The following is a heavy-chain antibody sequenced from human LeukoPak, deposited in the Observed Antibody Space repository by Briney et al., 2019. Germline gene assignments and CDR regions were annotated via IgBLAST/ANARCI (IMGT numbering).Heavy chain of an antibody. CDR2: INPNSGGT. CDR3: ARESTLELNWFDP. Sequence: ASVXVXXXXXXXXXXXXXXXWVRQXPGQGLEWMGWINPNSGGTNYAQKSQGRVTMTRDMSISTAYMELSRLRSDDTAVYYCARESTLELNWFDPWGQGTLVTVSS. CDR1: XXXXXXXX. J-gene: IGHJ5*02. V-gene: IGHV1-2*02. D-gene: IGHD1-7*01.